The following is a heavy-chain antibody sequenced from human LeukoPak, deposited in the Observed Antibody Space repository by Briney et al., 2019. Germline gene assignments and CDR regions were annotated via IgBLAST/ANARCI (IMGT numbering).Heavy chain of an antibody. Sequence: GGSLRLSCAASGFTFSNYAMTWVRQAPGKGLECVSVISGSGDATNYADSVKGRFNISRDNSKSTLYVQMNSLRAEDTAVYYCAKTTSFYLDSRGQGTLVTVSS. D-gene: IGHD1-1*01. CDR3: AKTTSFYLDS. V-gene: IGHV3-23*01. J-gene: IGHJ4*02. CDR2: ISGSGDAT. CDR1: GFTFSNYA.